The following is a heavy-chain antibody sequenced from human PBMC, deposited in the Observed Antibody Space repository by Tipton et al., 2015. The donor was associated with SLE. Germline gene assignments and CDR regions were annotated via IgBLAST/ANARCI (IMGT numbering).Heavy chain of an antibody. J-gene: IGHJ4*02. CDR3: ARHAGDYAYFDS. Sequence: TLSLTCAVSGGSISSYYWSWIRQPPGKGLEWIGNIYYRGTTNYNPSLKSRVTISEDTSKQQFSLKLSSLTAADTAVYYCARHAGDYAYFDSWGQGTLVTVSS. D-gene: IGHD4-17*01. V-gene: IGHV4-59*08. CDR1: GGSISSYY. CDR2: IYYRGTT.